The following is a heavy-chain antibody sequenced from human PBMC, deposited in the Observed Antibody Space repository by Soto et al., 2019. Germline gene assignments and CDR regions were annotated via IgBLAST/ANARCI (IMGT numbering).Heavy chain of an antibody. Sequence: QVQLVQSGAEVKKPGASVKVSCKASGYTFTDYAIHWVRQAPGQRREWIGWINAGNGNTVYSQKFQGRITITRDTSASIAYVELSNLTSEDTAVFYCARDAYCNSPICYPLGYNMDVWGKGTTVTVSS. D-gene: IGHD2-2*01. CDR2: INAGNGNT. CDR3: ARDAYCNSPICYPLGYNMDV. V-gene: IGHV1-3*01. CDR1: GYTFTDYA. J-gene: IGHJ6*03.